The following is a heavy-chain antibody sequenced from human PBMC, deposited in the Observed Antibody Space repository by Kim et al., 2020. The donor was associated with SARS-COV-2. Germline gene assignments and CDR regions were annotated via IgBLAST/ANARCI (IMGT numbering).Heavy chain of an antibody. D-gene: IGHD3-22*01. Sequence: SETLSLTCTVSGGSISSGGYYWSWISQHPGKGLEWIGYIYYSGSTYYNPSLKSRVTISVDTSKNQFSLKLSSVTAADTAVYYCARARVTMIVVVQAFDIWGQGTMVTVSS. CDR3: ARARVTMIVVVQAFDI. J-gene: IGHJ3*02. CDR2: IYYSGST. V-gene: IGHV4-31*03. CDR1: GGSISSGGYY.